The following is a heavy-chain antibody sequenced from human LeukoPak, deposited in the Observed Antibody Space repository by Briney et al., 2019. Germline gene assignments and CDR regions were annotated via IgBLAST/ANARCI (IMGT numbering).Heavy chain of an antibody. V-gene: IGHV3-23*01. CDR1: GFTFSSYA. CDR2: ISGSGGST. CDR3: AKDRGEWELLYFDY. J-gene: IGHJ4*02. D-gene: IGHD1-26*01. Sequence: GGSPRLSCAASGFTFSSYAMSWVRQAPGKGLEWVSAISGSGGSTYYADSVKGRFTISRDNSKNTLYLQMNSLRAEDTAVYYCAKDRGEWELLYFDYWGQGTLVTVSS.